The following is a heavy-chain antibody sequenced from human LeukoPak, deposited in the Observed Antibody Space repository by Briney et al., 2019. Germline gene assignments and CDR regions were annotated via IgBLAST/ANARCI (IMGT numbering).Heavy chain of an antibody. J-gene: IGHJ6*03. CDR3: ARHKDYYYSYMDV. Sequence: SETLSLTCTVSGGSISSYYWSWIRQPAGKGLESIGHISTSGSTNYNPSLKSRVTMSVDTSKNQFSLKLSSVTAADTAVYYCARHKDYYYSYMDVWGKGTTVTISS. CDR2: ISTSGST. V-gene: IGHV4-4*07. CDR1: GGSISSYY.